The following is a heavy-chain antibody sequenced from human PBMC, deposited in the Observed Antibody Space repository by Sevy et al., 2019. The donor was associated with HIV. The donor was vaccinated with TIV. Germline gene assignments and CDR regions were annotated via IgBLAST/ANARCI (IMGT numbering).Heavy chain of an antibody. CDR2: IYYTGNT. CDR3: ARILDISGVTDDAFDI. D-gene: IGHD6-19*01. V-gene: IGHV4-59*01. CDR1: HGSISPYS. Sequence: SEILSLTCTVSHGSISPYSWSWIRQSPGKGLEWVGYIYYTGNTRYSPSLKSRVTMSVDTSKNHRSLHLNSVTAADTAVYYCARILDISGVTDDAFDIWGQGTMVTVSS. J-gene: IGHJ3*02.